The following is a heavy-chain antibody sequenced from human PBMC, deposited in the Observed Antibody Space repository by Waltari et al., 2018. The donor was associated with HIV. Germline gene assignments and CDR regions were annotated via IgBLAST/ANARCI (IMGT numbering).Heavy chain of an antibody. D-gene: IGHD3-22*01. V-gene: IGHV3-49*04. CDR1: GFTLGDYP. CDR2: IRSKAYCGTT. CDR3: TRDSYYYDSS. J-gene: IGHJ4*02. Sequence: EVQLVESGGGWVQPGRSLRPSCTASGFTLGDYPMYWVRHDPGKGLEWVGFIRSKAYCGTTEYAASVKGRFTISRDDSKSIAYLQMNSLKTEDTAVYYCTRDSYYYDSSWGQGTLVTVSS.